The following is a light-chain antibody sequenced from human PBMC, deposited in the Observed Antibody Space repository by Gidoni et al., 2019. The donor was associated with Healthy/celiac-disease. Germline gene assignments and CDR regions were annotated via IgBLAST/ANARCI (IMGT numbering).Light chain of an antibody. CDR1: QSISSY. V-gene: IGKV1-39*01. Sequence: DIQMTLYPSSLSASVGDRVTITCRAIQSISSYLNWYQQKPGKAPKLLIYAASSLQSGVPSRFSGSGSGTDFTLTISSLQPEDFATYYCQQSYSTPLTFXPXTKVDIK. CDR2: AAS. J-gene: IGKJ3*01. CDR3: QQSYSTPLT.